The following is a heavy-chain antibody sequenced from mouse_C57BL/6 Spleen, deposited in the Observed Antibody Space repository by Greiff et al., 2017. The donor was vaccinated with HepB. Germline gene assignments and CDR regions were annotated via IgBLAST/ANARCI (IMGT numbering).Heavy chain of an antibody. CDR2: IDPSDSET. CDR3: ARVQFNTTVYAMDY. Sequence: QVQLQQPGAELVRPGSSVKLSCKASGYTFTSYWMHWVKQRPIQGLEWIGNIDPSDSETHYNQKFKDKATLTVDKSSSTAYMQLSSLTSEDSAVYYCARVQFNTTVYAMDYWGQVTSVTVSS. CDR1: GYTFTSYW. J-gene: IGHJ4*01. D-gene: IGHD1-1*01. V-gene: IGHV1-52*01.